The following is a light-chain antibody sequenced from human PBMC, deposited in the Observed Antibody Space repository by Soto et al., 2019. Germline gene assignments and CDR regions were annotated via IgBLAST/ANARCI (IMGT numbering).Light chain of an antibody. CDR3: SSYAGSNNVI. Sequence: QSALTQPPSASGSPGQSVTISCTGTSSDIGGYDYVSWFQHHPGRAPKLMIYELTKRPSGVPDWFSGSRSGNTASLTVSGLQAEDEADYYCSSYAGSNNVIFGGGTKLTVL. CDR2: ELT. V-gene: IGLV2-8*01. CDR1: SSDIGGYDY. J-gene: IGLJ2*01.